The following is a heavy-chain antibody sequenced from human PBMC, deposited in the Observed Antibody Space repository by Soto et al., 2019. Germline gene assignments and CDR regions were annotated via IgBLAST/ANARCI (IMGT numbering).Heavy chain of an antibody. CDR3: ARDHMITFGGVIALTYYFDY. Sequence: ASVKVSCKASGYTFTSYYMHWVRQAPGQGLEWMGIINPSGGSTSYAQKFQGRVTMTRDTSTSTVYMELSSLRSEDTAVYYCARDHMITFGGVIALTYYFDYWGQGTLVTVSS. V-gene: IGHV1-46*01. CDR2: INPSGGST. J-gene: IGHJ4*02. D-gene: IGHD3-16*02. CDR1: GYTFTSYY.